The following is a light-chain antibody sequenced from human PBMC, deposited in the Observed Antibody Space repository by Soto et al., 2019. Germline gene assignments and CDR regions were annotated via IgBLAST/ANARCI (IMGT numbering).Light chain of an antibody. CDR3: QTWGTGIRL. CDR1: SGHSNYA. Sequence: QSVLTQSPSASASLGASVKLTCTLSSGHSNYAIAWHQQQPGKGPRYLMKLNTDGSHSKGDGIPDRFSGSTSGAERYLTISSLQSEDEADYYCQTWGTGIRLFGGGTSSPS. V-gene: IGLV4-69*01. J-gene: IGLJ3*02. CDR2: LNTDGSH.